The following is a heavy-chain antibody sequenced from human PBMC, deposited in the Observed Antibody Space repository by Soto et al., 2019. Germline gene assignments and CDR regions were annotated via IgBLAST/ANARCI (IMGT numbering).Heavy chain of an antibody. V-gene: IGHV4-31*03. CDR1: GGSISSGGYY. CDR2: IYYSGST. Sequence: SETLSLTCTVSGGSISSGGYYWSWIRQHPGKGLEWIGYIYYSGSTYYNPSLKSRVTISVDTSKNQFSLKLSSVTAADTAVYYCARDVKRVGAAYGMDVWGQGTTVTVSS. J-gene: IGHJ6*02. CDR3: ARDVKRVGAAYGMDV. D-gene: IGHD1-26*01.